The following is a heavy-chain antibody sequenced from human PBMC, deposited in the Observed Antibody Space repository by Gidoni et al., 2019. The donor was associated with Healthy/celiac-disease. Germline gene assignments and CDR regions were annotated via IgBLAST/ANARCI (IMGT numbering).Heavy chain of an antibody. D-gene: IGHD2-2*01. CDR1: GYTFTGYY. V-gene: IGHV1-2*04. CDR2: INPNSGGT. J-gene: IGHJ6*02. Sequence: QVQLVQSGAEVKKPGASVKVSCKASGYTFTGYYMHWVRQAPGQGLGWMGWINPNSGGTNYAQKFQGWVTMTRDTSISTAYMELSRLRSDDTAVYYCARESRPIVVVPAAMYYYYYGMDVWGQGTTVTVSS. CDR3: ARESRPIVVVPAAMYYYYYGMDV.